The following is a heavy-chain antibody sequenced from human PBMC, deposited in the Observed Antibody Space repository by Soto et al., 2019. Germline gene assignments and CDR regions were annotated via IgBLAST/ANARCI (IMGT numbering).Heavy chain of an antibody. CDR2: INHSGST. J-gene: IGHJ1*01. Sequence: PSETLSLTCAVYGGSFSGYYWSWIRQPPGQGLEWIGEINHSGSTNYNPSLKSQATISVDTSKNQFSLKLSSVTAADTAVYYCARGDYDSSGYYREYFQHWGQGTLVTVSS. CDR1: GGSFSGYY. V-gene: IGHV4-34*01. CDR3: ARGDYDSSGYYREYFQH. D-gene: IGHD3-22*01.